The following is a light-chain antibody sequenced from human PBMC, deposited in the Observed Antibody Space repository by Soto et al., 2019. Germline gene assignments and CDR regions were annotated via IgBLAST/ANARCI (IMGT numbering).Light chain of an antibody. V-gene: IGKV3-20*01. CDR2: GAS. Sequence: DIVLTQSPGTLSLSPGERATLSCRASQSVSSTYLAWYQQKPGQAPRVLIFGASSRATGIPDRFSGSGSGTDFTLTISRLEPEDLAVSYCQQYGSSSYTFGQGTKLEIK. J-gene: IGKJ2*01. CDR1: QSVSSTY. CDR3: QQYGSSSYT.